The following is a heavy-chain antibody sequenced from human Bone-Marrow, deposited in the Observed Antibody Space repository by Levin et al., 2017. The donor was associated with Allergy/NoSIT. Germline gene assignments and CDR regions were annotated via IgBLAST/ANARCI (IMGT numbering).Heavy chain of an antibody. CDR2: ISGSGGST. CDR1: GFTFSSYA. D-gene: IGHD3-3*01. V-gene: IGHV3-23*01. Sequence: PGESLKISCAASGFTFSSYAMSWVRQAPGKGLEWVSAISGSGGSTYYADSVKGRFTISRDNSKNTLYLQMNSLRAEDTAVYYCAKDGVTIFGVVIVSDYWGQGTLVTVSS. J-gene: IGHJ4*02. CDR3: AKDGVTIFGVVIVSDY.